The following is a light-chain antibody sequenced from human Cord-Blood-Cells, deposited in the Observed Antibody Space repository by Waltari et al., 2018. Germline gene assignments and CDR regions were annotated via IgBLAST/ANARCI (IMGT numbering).Light chain of an antibody. CDR1: SSDVEVYNL. J-gene: IGLJ3*02. CDR2: DAS. V-gene: IGLV2-11*01. Sequence: QSALAQTRSVSGSPGQTLTISCTVTSSDVEVYNLVSWYQQHPGKAPKLIIYDASKRPSGVPDRFSGAKSGNTASLTISGLKAEDEADYYCCSYAGSYTWVFGGGTKLTVL. CDR3: CSYAGSYTWV.